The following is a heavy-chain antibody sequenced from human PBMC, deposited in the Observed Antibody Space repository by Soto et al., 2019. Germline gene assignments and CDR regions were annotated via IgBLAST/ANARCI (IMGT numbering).Heavy chain of an antibody. CDR1: GFSLSTSGVG. V-gene: IGHV2-5*02. J-gene: IGHJ4*02. Sequence: SGPTLVKPTQTLTLTCTFSGFSLSTSGVGVGWIRQPPGKALEWLALIYWDDDKRYSPSLKSRLTITKDTSKNQVVLTMTNMDPVDTATYYCAHSLTDFWSGYNYYFDYWGQGTLVTVSS. CDR3: AHSLTDFWSGYNYYFDY. CDR2: IYWDDDK. D-gene: IGHD3-3*01.